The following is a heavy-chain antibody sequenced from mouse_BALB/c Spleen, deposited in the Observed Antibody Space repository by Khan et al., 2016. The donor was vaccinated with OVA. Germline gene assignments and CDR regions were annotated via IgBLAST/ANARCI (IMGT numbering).Heavy chain of an antibody. Sequence: EVKVVESGGGLVQPGGSRKLSCAASGFTFSSYGVHWVRQAPERGLEWVAYISGDSTNIYYADTVKGRFTISSDNPKNTLFQQMTSLISEDTAKYYCATSYFYGYYLDYWSPGTTLTVSS. CDR3: ATSYFYGYYLDY. D-gene: IGHD1-1*01. V-gene: IGHV5-17*02. J-gene: IGHJ2*01. CDR2: ISGDSTNI. CDR1: GFTFSSYG.